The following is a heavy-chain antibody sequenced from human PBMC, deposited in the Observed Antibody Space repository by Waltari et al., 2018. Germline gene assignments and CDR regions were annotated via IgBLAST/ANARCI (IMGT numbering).Heavy chain of an antibody. CDR1: GFTFSTYW. Sequence: VSGGGLVQPGDSLRLSCAASGFTFSTYWMNWVRQAPGKGPLWVSRISSDARDTAYADSVKGRFTISRDNAKNTLYLQMNRLRAEDTAVYYCARVARRTYRSPVPGRHYYYGMDVWGQGTTVTVSS. CDR3: ARVARRTYRSPVPGRHYYYGMDV. J-gene: IGHJ6*02. V-gene: IGHV3-74*03. D-gene: IGHD1-1*01. CDR2: ISSDARDT.